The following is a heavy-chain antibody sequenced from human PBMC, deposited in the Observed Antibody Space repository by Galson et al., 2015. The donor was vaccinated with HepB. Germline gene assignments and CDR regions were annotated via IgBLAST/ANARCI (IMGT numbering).Heavy chain of an antibody. D-gene: IGHD2-8*02. CDR1: GFIFSNYW. J-gene: IGHJ6*04. CDR2: IKEDGSDK. CDR3: ARITGSRGCTGGRCFHYIYYGVDV. Sequence: SLRLSCAASGFIFSNYWMTWVRQAPGKGLEWVANIKEDGSDKYYVDSVKGRFTISRDNARSSLFLQMNSLRVDDTAVYYCARITGSRGCTGGRCFHYIYYGVDVWGRATRVTASS. V-gene: IGHV3-7*03.